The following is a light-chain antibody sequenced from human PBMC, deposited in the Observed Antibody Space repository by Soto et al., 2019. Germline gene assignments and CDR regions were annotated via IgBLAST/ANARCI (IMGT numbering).Light chain of an antibody. J-gene: IGKJ4*01. CDR3: RQYKEWPPLT. CDR1: QNININ. CDR2: GAS. V-gene: IGKV3D-15*01. Sequence: EIVMTQSPLTLSVSPGERATLSCRASQNININLAWYQQRPGQAPRVLIYGASSRASGIPDRFSGSGSGTDFTLTVNRLEPDDFAFYYCRQYKEWPPLTFGGGTRVEIK.